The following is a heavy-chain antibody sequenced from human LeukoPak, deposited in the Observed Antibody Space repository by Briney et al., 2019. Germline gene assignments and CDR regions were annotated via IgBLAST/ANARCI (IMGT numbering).Heavy chain of an antibody. Sequence: GGSLRLSCAASGFTFRSYSMNWVRQAPGKGLEWVSSISSSGSDIHYTDSVKGRFTISRDNAKNSLYLQMNSLRAEDTAVYYCAREGYCNITSCPRGAFDFWGQGTMVTVSS. CDR2: ISSSGSDI. J-gene: IGHJ3*01. V-gene: IGHV3-21*01. CDR1: GFTFRSYS. CDR3: AREGYCNITSCPRGAFDF. D-gene: IGHD2-2*01.